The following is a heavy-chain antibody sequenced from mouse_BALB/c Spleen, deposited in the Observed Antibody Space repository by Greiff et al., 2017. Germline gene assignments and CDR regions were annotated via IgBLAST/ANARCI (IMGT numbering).Heavy chain of an antibody. V-gene: IGHV6-6*02. D-gene: IGHD2-14*01. CDR3: TGYRYSYAMEY. J-gene: IGHJ4*01. Sequence: EVQRVESGGGLVQPGGSMKLSCVASGFTFSNYWMNWVRQSPEKGLEWVAEIRLKSNNYATHYAESVKGRFTISRDDSKSSVYLQMNNLRAEDTGIYYCTGYRYSYAMEYWGQGTSGTVAA. CDR1: GFTFSNYW. CDR2: IRLKSNNYAT.